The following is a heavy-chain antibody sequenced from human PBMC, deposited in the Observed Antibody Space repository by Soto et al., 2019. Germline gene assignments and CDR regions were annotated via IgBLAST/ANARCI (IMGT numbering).Heavy chain of an antibody. CDR1: GGSFSGYY. CDR2: INHSGST. D-gene: IGHD2-15*01. V-gene: IGHV4-34*01. Sequence: SETLSLTCAVYGGSFSGYYWSWIRQPPGKGLEWIGEINHSGSTNYNPSLKSRVTISVDTSKNQFSLKLSSVTAADTAVYYCASRRYCSGGSCYSMVWFDPWGQGTLVTVSS. CDR3: ASRRYCSGGSCYSMVWFDP. J-gene: IGHJ5*02.